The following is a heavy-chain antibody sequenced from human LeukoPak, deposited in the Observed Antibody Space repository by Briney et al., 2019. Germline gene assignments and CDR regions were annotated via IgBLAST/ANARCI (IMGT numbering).Heavy chain of an antibody. V-gene: IGHV4-59*11. J-gene: IGHJ3*02. CDR3: AAGRTDFGVVIGAFDI. CDR1: GGSITSHY. Sequence: SETLSLTCTVSGGSITSHYWSWIRQPPGQGLEWIGYIYYSGSTNYNPFLKSRVTMSVDTSKNLLSLKVTSVTTADTAVYYCAAGRTDFGVVIGAFDIWGQGTRVTVSS. D-gene: IGHD3-3*01. CDR2: IYYSGST.